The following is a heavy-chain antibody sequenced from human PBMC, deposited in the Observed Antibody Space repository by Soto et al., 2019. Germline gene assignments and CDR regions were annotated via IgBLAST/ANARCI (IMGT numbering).Heavy chain of an antibody. CDR1: GGTFSSYA. V-gene: IGHV1-69*05. CDR3: ARHVPAAGYYYGMAV. D-gene: IGHD2-2*01. Sequence: QVQLVQSGAEVKKPGSSVKVSCKASGGTFSSYAISWVRQAPGQGLEWMGGIIPIFGTANYAQKFQGRVTXTXAXSXXTAYMELSSLRSEGTAVYYCARHVPAAGYYYGMAVWGQGTTVTVSS. J-gene: IGHJ6*02. CDR2: IIPIFGTA.